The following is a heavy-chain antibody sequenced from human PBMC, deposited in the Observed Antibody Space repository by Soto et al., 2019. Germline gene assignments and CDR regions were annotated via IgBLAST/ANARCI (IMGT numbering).Heavy chain of an antibody. CDR3: ASGTGKTAGGAFDI. CDR1: GFTVSSNY. Sequence: VGSLRLSGAASGFTVSSNYMSWVRQAPGKGLEWVSVIYSGGSTYYADSVEGRFTISRDNSKNTLYLQMNSLRAEDTAVYYCASGTGKTAGGAFDIWGQGTMVTVSS. V-gene: IGHV3-53*01. J-gene: IGHJ3*02. CDR2: IYSGGST. D-gene: IGHD2-21*02.